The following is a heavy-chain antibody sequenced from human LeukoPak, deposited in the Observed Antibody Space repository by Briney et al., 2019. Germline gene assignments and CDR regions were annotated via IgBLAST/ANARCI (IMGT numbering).Heavy chain of an antibody. CDR2: IKQDGSEK. CDR1: GFTFSAYS. CDR3: ARDPGPRVPPGSYSDY. Sequence: GGSLRLSCAASGFTFSAYSMSWVRQAPGKGLEWVANIKQDGSEKYYVGSVKGRFTISRDNAKNSLYLQMNSLRAEDTADYYCARDPGPRVPPGSYSDYWGQGTLVTVSS. D-gene: IGHD1-26*01. J-gene: IGHJ4*02. V-gene: IGHV3-7*01.